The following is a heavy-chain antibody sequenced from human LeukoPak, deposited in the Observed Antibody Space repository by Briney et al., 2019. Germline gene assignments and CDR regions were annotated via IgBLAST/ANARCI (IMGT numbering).Heavy chain of an antibody. CDR2: IWYDGSNK. CDR3: ARDKGSSWGEKYYFDY. D-gene: IGHD6-13*01. CDR1: GFTSSSYG. V-gene: IGHV3-33*01. J-gene: IGHJ4*02. Sequence: PGRSLRLSCAASGFTSSSYGMHWVRQAPGKGLEWVAVIWYDGSNKYYADSVKGRFTISRDDSKNTLYLQMNCPRAEDTAVYYCARDKGSSWGEKYYFDYWGQGTLVTVSS.